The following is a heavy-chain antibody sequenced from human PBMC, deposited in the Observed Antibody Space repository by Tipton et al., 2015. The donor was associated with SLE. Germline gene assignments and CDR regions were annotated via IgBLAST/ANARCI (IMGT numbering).Heavy chain of an antibody. D-gene: IGHD2-15*01. V-gene: IGHV4-59*01. J-gene: IGHJ6*02. Sequence: LRLSCTVSGGSISSYYWSWIRQPPGKGLEWIGYIYYSGSTNYNPSLKSRVTISVDTSNRFSLRLTSVTAADTATYYCARDELVVLSSARWSYYYGMDVWGQGTTVTVSS. CDR1: GGSISSYY. CDR3: ARDELVVLSSARWSYYYGMDV. CDR2: IYYSGST.